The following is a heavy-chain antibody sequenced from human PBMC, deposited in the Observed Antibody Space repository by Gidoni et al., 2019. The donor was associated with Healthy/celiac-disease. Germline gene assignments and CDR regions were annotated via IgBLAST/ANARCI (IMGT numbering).Heavy chain of an antibody. Sequence: QVQLVHSWAEVKKPGASVKVPCKASGYTFTSYDINWVRQATGQGLEWMGWMNPNSGNTGYAQKFQGRVTMTRNTSISTAYMELSSLRSEDTAVYYCARGMQSWHNGDYWGQGTLVTVSS. CDR3: ARGMQSWHNGDY. D-gene: IGHD6-13*01. CDR2: MNPNSGNT. J-gene: IGHJ4*02. CDR1: GYTFTSYD. V-gene: IGHV1-8*01.